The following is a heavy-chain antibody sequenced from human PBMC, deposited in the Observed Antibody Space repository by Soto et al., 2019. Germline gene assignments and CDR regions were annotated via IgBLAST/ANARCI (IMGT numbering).Heavy chain of an antibody. CDR1: GGSISSGDYY. CDR3: ANYFYPSGSAPTSYFDS. Sequence: SETLSLTCTVSGGSISSGDYYWSWIRQPPGKGLEWIGYIYYSGSTYYNPSLKSRVTISVDTSKNQFSLKLSSVTAADTAVYYCANYFYPSGSAPTSYFDSWGRGILVTVSS. CDR2: IYYSGST. D-gene: IGHD3-10*01. V-gene: IGHV4-30-4*01. J-gene: IGHJ4*02.